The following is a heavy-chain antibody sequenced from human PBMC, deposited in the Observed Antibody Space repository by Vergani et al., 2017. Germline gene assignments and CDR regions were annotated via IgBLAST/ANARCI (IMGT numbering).Heavy chain of an antibody. CDR3: TSTLGY. D-gene: IGHD3-16*01. V-gene: IGHV3-15*01. J-gene: IGHJ4*02. Sequence: EVQLVESGGGLVKPGGSLRLSCAASGFTFSDAWLTWVRQAPGEGLEWVGRIKTKPAGGTTDYAAPVKGRFTISRDDSQNTLYLQMNSLKTEDTAVYYCTSTLGYWGQGTLVTVYS. CDR2: IKTKPAGGTT. CDR1: GFTFSDAW.